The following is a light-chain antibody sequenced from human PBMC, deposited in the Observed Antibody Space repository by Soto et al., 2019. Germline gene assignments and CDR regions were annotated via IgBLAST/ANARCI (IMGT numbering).Light chain of an antibody. Sequence: QSALTQPASVSGSPGQSITISCAGTSNDVGGYNFVSWYQQHPGKAPKLMIYDVTYRPSGVSNRFSGPRSGNTASLTISGLQSEDEADYYCSSYIGSSAFTVAFGGGTKLTVL. V-gene: IGLV2-14*03. J-gene: IGLJ2*01. CDR3: SSYIGSSAFTVA. CDR2: DVT. CDR1: SNDVGGYNF.